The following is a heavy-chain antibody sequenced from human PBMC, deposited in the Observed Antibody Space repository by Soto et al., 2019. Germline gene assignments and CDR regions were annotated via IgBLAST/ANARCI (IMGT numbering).Heavy chain of an antibody. CDR1: GFTFSSYA. D-gene: IGHD3-16*01. CDR3: ARSATGDYVWGSFYYFDY. CDR2: ISYDGSNK. J-gene: IGHJ4*02. Sequence: GGSLRLSCAASGFTFSSYAMHWVRQAPGKGLEWVAVISYDGSNKYYADSVKGRFTISRDNSKNTLYLQMNSLRAEDTAVYYCARSATGDYVWGSFYYFDYWGQGTLVTVSS. V-gene: IGHV3-30-3*01.